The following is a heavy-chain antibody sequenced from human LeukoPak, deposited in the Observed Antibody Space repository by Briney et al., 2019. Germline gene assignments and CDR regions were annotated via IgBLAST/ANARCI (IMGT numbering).Heavy chain of an antibody. Sequence: GGSLRLSCAASRFTFSSYAMSWVRQAPGKGLEWVSSISSSSSYIYYADSVKGRFTISRDNAKNSLYLQMNSLRAEDTAVYYCARGVRFLEWLLDYWGQGTLVTVSS. CDR2: ISSSSSYI. D-gene: IGHD3-3*01. CDR1: RFTFSSYA. J-gene: IGHJ4*02. V-gene: IGHV3-21*01. CDR3: ARGVRFLEWLLDY.